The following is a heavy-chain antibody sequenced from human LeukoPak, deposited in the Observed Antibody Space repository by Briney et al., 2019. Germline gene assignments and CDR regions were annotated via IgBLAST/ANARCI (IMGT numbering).Heavy chain of an antibody. D-gene: IGHD3-3*01. CDR1: GLTFDDYA. Sequence: PGRSLRLSCATSGLTFDDYAMHWVRQAPGKGLEWVSGISWNSDNINYADSVKGRFIISRDNAKNSLYLQMNSLRVDDTAFYYCAASFWSGYRVDYWGQGTVVTVSS. CDR3: AASFWSGYRVDY. V-gene: IGHV3-9*01. CDR2: ISWNSDNI. J-gene: IGHJ4*02.